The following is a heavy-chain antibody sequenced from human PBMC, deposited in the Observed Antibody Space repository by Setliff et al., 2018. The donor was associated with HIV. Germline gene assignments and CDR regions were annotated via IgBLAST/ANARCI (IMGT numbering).Heavy chain of an antibody. CDR3: ARWPPHRSSDYDQEYYFDY. D-gene: IGHD3-22*01. V-gene: IGHV4-39*07. Sequence: PSETLSLTCAVSGVSISSGPYYWGWIRQAPGKGLEWIASIYYNGITNYNPSLKSRVIISVDTSKNQCSLKLSSVTAADTAVYYCARWPPHRSSDYDQEYYFDYWGQGTLVTVSS. CDR2: IYYNGIT. J-gene: IGHJ4*02. CDR1: GVSISSGPYY.